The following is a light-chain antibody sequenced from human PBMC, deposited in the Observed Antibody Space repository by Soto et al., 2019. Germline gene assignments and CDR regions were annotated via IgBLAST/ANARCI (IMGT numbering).Light chain of an antibody. CDR1: QSISSW. CDR3: QQYNSYWT. J-gene: IGKJ1*01. Sequence: DIQMTQSPSTLSASVGDRVTITCRASQSISSWLAWYQQKPGKAPKLLIYKASSLQSGGPSRFSGSGAGTEFTLTISSLQPDDVATYYCQQYNSYWTFGQGTKVEIK. V-gene: IGKV1-5*03. CDR2: KAS.